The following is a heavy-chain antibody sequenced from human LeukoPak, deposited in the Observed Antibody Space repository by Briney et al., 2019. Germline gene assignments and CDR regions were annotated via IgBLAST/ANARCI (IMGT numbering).Heavy chain of an antibody. J-gene: IGHJ6*03. CDR1: GGTFSGYA. V-gene: IGHV1-69*05. CDR2: IIPIFGTA. Sequence: GASVKVSCKASGGTFSGYAISWVRQAPGQGLEWMGGIIPIFGTANYAQKFQGRVTITTDESTSTAYMELSSLRSEDTAVYYCASSVVPAAIGWDYYYYYYMDVWGKGTTVTVSS. CDR3: ASSVVPAAIGWDYYYYYYMDV. D-gene: IGHD2-2*02.